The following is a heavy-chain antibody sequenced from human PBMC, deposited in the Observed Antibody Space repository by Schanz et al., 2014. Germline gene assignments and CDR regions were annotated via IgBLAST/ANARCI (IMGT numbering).Heavy chain of an antibody. CDR2: ISGSGGDT. V-gene: IGHV3-21*01. D-gene: IGHD2-8*02. CDR1: GFTFSSYG. Sequence: VQLVESGGGVVQPGRSLRLSCAASGFTFSSYGMHWVRQAPGKGLEWVSAISGSGGDTYYADSVKGRFTISRDNAKNSVYLQMHSLSAEHTALYYCARDRDAGGYDSWGQGTLVTVSS. CDR3: ARDRDAGGYDS. J-gene: IGHJ5*01.